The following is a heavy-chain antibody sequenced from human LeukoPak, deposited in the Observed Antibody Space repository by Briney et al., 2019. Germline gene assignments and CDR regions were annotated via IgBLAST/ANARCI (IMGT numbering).Heavy chain of an antibody. CDR2: IRSKANGYAT. CDR3: TSWGGIVVGYYMDV. D-gene: IGHD3-22*01. CDR1: GFTFSGSP. Sequence: PGGSLRLSCAASGFTFSGSPMHWVRQASGKGLEWVGRIRSKANGYATAYAASVRGRFTISRDDSKNTAYLQMNSLKTEDTAIYYCTSWGGIVVGYYMDVWGKGTTVTVSS. V-gene: IGHV3-73*01. J-gene: IGHJ6*03.